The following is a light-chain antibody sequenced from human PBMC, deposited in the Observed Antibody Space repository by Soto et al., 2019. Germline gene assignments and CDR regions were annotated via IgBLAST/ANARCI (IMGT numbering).Light chain of an antibody. J-gene: IGLJ2*01. CDR2: EGS. Sequence: QSALTQPASVSGSPGQSITISCTGTSSDVGSYNLVSWYQQHPGKAPKLMIYEGSKRPSGVSNRFSGSKSGNTASLTSSGLQAEDEADYYCCSYAGSSVGFGGGTKLTVL. CDR3: CSYAGSSVG. CDR1: SSDVGSYNL. V-gene: IGLV2-23*01.